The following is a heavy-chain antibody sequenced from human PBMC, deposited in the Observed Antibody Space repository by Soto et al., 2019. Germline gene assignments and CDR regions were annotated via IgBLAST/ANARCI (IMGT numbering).Heavy chain of an antibody. Sequence: EVQLLESGGGLVQPGGSLRLSCAASGFTFSSYVMNWVRQAPGKGREWLSAISGGGVSTYNADSVKGRFTISRDNSRNTLFLQMNSLGAEDTAVYYCAKSYCGSDCFDYFDYWGQGTLGSVSS. V-gene: IGHV3-23*01. CDR2: ISGGGVST. D-gene: IGHD2-21*02. J-gene: IGHJ4*02. CDR1: GFTFSSYV. CDR3: AKSYCGSDCFDYFDY.